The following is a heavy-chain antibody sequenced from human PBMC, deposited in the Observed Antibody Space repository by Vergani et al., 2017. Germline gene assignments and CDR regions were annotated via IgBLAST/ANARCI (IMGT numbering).Heavy chain of an antibody. V-gene: IGHV3-23*01. CDR2: ISRSGFNT. Sequence: HLLESGGGLVQPGGSLRPSCAASGFPFSSYALTWVRRAPGKGLEWVSTISRSGFNTYYADSLKGRFTVSRDNSKNTLFLQMNILRAGDTAVYYCAKDVLGDSSDLDSWGPGTLVTVSS. J-gene: IGHJ4*02. D-gene: IGHD3-22*01. CDR3: AKDVLGDSSDLDS. CDR1: GFPFSSYA.